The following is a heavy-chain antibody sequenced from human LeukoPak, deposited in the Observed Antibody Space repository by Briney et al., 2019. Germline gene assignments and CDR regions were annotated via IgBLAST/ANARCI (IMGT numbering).Heavy chain of an antibody. CDR3: ARHADQLLFNAFDI. Sequence: LRLSCAASGFTFSSYEMNWIRQPPGKGLEWIGEINHSGSTNYNPSLKSRVTISVDTSKNQFSLKLSSVTAADTAVYYCARHADQLLFNAFDIWGQGTMVTVSS. J-gene: IGHJ3*02. CDR1: GFTFSSYE. CDR2: INHSGST. D-gene: IGHD2-2*01. V-gene: IGHV4-34*01.